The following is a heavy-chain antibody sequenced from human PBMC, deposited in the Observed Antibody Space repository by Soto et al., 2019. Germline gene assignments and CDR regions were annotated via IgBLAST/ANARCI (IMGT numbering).Heavy chain of an antibody. CDR1: DDSLATNKYA. J-gene: IGHJ4*02. CDR3: ARASYFRPSGSYYFVS. D-gene: IGHD3-10*01. V-gene: IGHV4-31*03. CDR2: VYSNGNT. Sequence: SETLSLTCTVSDDSLATNKYAWTWIRQNPEKGLEWIGYVYSNGNTRSSPSLQSRVSMSVDTSKSHFSLRLSSVTAADTAVYFCARASYFRPSGSYYFVSWGQGTLVTVS.